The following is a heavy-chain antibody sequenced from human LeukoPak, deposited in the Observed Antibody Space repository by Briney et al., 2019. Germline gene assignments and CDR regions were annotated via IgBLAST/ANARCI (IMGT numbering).Heavy chain of an antibody. V-gene: IGHV3-23*01. D-gene: IGHD5-18*01. Sequence: GGSLRLSCAASGFTFSSYAMSWVRQTPGKGLEWVSGISGSGGSTYYADSVKGRFTISRDNSKNTLYLQMNSLRAEDTAVYYCAKDLPAMEYFDYWGQGTLVTVSS. CDR1: GFTFSSYA. CDR2: ISGSGGST. J-gene: IGHJ4*02. CDR3: AKDLPAMEYFDY.